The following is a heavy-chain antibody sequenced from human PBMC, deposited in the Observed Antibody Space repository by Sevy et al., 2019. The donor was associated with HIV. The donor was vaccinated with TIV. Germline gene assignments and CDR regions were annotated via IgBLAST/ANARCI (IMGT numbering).Heavy chain of an antibody. V-gene: IGHV3-23*01. CDR3: XXXXXXISAFDI. D-gene: IGHD3-3*02. J-gene: IGHJ3*02. CDR1: EFTFSSHA. CDR2: ISGNGENT. Sequence: GGSLRLSCAASEFTFSSHAVSWVRQAPGKGLEWVSAISGNGENTHYADSVRGRFTISRDNFKNTLYLHMSTLRAEDXXXXXXXXXXXXISAFDIWGQGTMVTVSS.